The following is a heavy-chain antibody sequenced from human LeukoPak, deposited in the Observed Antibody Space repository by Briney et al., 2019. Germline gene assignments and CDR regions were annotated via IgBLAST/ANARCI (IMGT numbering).Heavy chain of an antibody. CDR3: ARTSNPRDRWSDY. J-gene: IGHJ4*02. CDR2: ISYDGSNK. CDR1: GFTFSSYG. V-gene: IGHV3-30*03. D-gene: IGHD3-16*02. Sequence: PGGSLRLSCAASGFTFSSYGMHWVRQAPGKGLEWVAVISYDGSNKYYADSVKGRFTISRDNSKNTLYLQMNSLRAEDTAVYYCARTSNPRDRWSDYWGQGTLVTVSS.